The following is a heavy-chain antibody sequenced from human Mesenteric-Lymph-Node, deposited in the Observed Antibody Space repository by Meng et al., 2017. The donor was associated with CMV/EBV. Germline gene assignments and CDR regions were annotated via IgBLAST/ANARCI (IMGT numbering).Heavy chain of an antibody. CDR3: ARVFRVYGMDV. Sequence: GESLKISCAASGFTFSNYWMHWVRQAPGKGLEWVANIKQDGSEKYYVDSVKGRFTISRDNAKNSLYLQMNSLRAEDTAVYFCARVFRVYGMDVWGQGTTVTVSS. J-gene: IGHJ6*02. CDR2: IKQDGSEK. CDR1: GFTFSNYW. V-gene: IGHV3-7*01.